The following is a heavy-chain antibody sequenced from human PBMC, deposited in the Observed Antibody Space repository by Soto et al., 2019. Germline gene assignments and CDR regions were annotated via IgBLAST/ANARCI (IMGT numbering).Heavy chain of an antibody. CDR2: INQGGTER. D-gene: IGHD6-19*01. CDR3: AKARSSGWYGNWFDP. V-gene: IGHV3-7*03. CDR1: GFPFTVFW. Sequence: GGSLRLACAASGFPFTVFWMSWVRQVPGKGLEWVAMINQGGTERYYVDSVKGRFTISRDNAANLVYLQMDSLRGEDTALHYCAKARSSGWYGNWFDPWGQGTLVTVSS. J-gene: IGHJ5*02.